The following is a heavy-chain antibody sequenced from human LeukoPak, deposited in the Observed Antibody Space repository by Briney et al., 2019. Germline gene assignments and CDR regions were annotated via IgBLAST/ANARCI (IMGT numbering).Heavy chain of an antibody. CDR2: ISYDGSNK. CDR1: GFTFSSYA. D-gene: IGHD3-22*01. Sequence: SGGSLRLSCAASGFTFSSYAMLWVRQAPGKGLEWVAVISYDGSNKYYADSVKGRFTISRDNSKNTLYLQMNSLRAEDTAVYYCARGAPKGHYYDSSGYWGQGTLVTVSS. V-gene: IGHV3-30-3*01. CDR3: ARGAPKGHYYDSSGY. J-gene: IGHJ4*02.